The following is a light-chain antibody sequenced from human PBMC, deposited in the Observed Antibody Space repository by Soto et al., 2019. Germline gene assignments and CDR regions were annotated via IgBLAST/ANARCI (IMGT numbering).Light chain of an antibody. CDR2: DAS. CDR1: QSVSRN. Sequence: EIVLTQSPGTLSLSPGERATISCRASQSVSRNLAWYQQKPGEATSLINNDASNRATGIPARFSGSGSVTDFTLTISSLAHEDFAVYYCQQRSNWATFGPGTKVDI. J-gene: IGKJ3*01. V-gene: IGKV3-11*01. CDR3: QQRSNWAT.